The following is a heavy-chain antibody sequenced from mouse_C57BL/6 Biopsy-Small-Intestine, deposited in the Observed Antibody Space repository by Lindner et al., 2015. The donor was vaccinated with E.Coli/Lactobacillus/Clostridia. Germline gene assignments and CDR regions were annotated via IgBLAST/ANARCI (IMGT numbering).Heavy chain of an antibody. CDR2: SNPYTGGA. J-gene: IGHJ3*01. Sequence: VQLQESGPELVKPGTSVKISCKASGYSFTGYYMNWVKQSPEKGLEWIGESNPYTGGATFNQKFKAKAALTLDKSSSTAYMQLQSLTSEDSAVYYCARSDDGSFAYWGQGTLVTVSA. V-gene: IGHV1-42*01. CDR3: ARSDDGSFAY. D-gene: IGHD2-3*01. CDR1: GYSFTGYY.